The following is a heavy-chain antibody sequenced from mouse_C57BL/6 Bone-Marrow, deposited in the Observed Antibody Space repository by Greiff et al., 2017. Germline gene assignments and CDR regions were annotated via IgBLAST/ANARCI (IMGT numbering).Heavy chain of an antibody. J-gene: IGHJ1*03. CDR2: ISSGSSTI. CDR1: GFTFSDYG. Sequence: EVKVEESGGGLVKPGGSLKLSCAASGFTFSDYGMHWVRQAPETGLEWVAYISSGSSTIYYADTVKGRFTISRDNAKNTLFLQMTSLRSEDTAMYYCARDSHWYFDVWGTGTTVTVSS. V-gene: IGHV5-17*01. CDR3: ARDSHWYFDV.